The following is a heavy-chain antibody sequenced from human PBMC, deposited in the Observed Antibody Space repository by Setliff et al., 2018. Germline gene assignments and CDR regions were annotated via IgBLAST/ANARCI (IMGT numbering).Heavy chain of an antibody. CDR1: GYTFTNYW. Sequence: PGESQTISCQGSGYTFTNYWIGWVRQMPGKGLEWMGILKPGDSGIRYSPSFQGQVTLSADTSIATAYLHWTSLKASDTAMYYCVRHPYYDSSGYYSYFDYWGQGALVTVS. D-gene: IGHD3-22*01. V-gene: IGHV5-51*01. CDR2: LKPGDSGI. J-gene: IGHJ4*02. CDR3: VRHPYYDSSGYYSYFDY.